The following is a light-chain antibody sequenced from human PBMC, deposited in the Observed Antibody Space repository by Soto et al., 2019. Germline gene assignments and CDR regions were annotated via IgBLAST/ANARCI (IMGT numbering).Light chain of an antibody. J-gene: IGKJ1*01. CDR2: DAS. Sequence: IXLTXXXXXXXXXPXXXATXXXXASQXXXSYLAWYQQKPGQAPRLLIYDASNRATGIPARFSGXGXXXXXXXTISSLEPEDFAVYYCQQRSNWPRTFGQGTKVEXK. CDR3: QQRSNWPRT. CDR1: QXXXSY. V-gene: IGKV3-11*01.